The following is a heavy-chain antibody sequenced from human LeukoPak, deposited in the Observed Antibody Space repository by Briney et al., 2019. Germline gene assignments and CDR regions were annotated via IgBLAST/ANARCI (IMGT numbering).Heavy chain of an antibody. CDR1: GGTFSSYA. CDR2: IIPIFGTA. CDR3: AVDIAVAGHFDY. J-gene: IGHJ4*02. V-gene: IGHV1-69*05. Sequence: SVKVSCKASGGTFSSYAISWVRQPPGQGLEWMGGIIPIFGTANYAQKFQGRVTITTDESTSTAYMELSSLRSEDTAVYYCAVDIAVAGHFDYWGQGTLVTVSS. D-gene: IGHD6-19*01.